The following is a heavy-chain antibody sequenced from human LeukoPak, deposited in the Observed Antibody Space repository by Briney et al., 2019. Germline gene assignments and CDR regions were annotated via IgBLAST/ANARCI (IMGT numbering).Heavy chain of an antibody. CDR2: ISTSSSYI. V-gene: IGHV3-21*01. J-gene: IGHJ6*03. D-gene: IGHD6-13*01. Sequence: ETLSLTCTVSGGSISSYYWSWIRQPPGKGLEWVSFISTSSSYIHYADSVKGRFTISRDNAKNSLYLQMDSLSAEDTAVYYCARGAIAAAGLYYYMDVWGKGTTVTVSS. CDR1: GGSISSYY. CDR3: ARGAIAAAGLYYYMDV.